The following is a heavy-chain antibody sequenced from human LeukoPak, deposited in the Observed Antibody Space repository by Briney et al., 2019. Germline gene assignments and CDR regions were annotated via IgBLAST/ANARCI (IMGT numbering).Heavy chain of an antibody. Sequence: GSLRLSCAASGFTFSSYSMNWVRPAPGEGLEWVSSISSSSSYIYYADSVKGRFTISRDNAKNSLYLQMNSLRAEDTAVYYCARDLSSGWFSFGYWGQGTLVTVSS. CDR2: ISSSSSYI. CDR3: ARDLSSGWFSFGY. D-gene: IGHD6-19*01. CDR1: GFTFSSYS. J-gene: IGHJ4*02. V-gene: IGHV3-21*01.